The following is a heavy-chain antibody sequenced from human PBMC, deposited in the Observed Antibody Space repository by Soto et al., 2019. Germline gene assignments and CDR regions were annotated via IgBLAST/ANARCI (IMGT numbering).Heavy chain of an antibody. CDR1: GGSGGSFSGYY. CDR3: ARHNPDGTGYYHCYYARDV. J-gene: IGHJ6*02. Sequence: QVQLQQWGAGLLKPSETLSLTCAVNGGSGGSFSGYYWSWIRQPPGKGLEWIGEINHSGSTNYNPHLNGGVTISGDPAKNPFSPKLRSGTAADTAVYYCARHNPDGTGYYHCYYARDVWGQGTTVTVSS. CDR2: INHSGST. V-gene: IGHV4-34*01. D-gene: IGHD3-22*01.